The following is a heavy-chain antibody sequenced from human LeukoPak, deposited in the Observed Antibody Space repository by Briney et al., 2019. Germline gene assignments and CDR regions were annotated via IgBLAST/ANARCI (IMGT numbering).Heavy chain of an antibody. D-gene: IGHD3-9*01. CDR3: ATNTRYFDWLPDY. V-gene: IGHV4-59*01. Sequence: SETLSLTCTVSGGSISSYYWSWIRQPRGKGLEWIGYIYYSGSTNYNPSLKSRVTISVDTSKNQFSLKLSSVTAADTAVYYCATNTRYFDWLPDYWGQGTVVTVSS. CDR1: GGSISSYY. CDR2: IYYSGST. J-gene: IGHJ4*02.